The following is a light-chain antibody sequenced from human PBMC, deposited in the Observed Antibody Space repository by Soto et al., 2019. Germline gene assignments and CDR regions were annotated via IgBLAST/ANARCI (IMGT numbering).Light chain of an antibody. V-gene: IGKV1-9*01. Sequence: IQLTQSPSSLSASVGDRVTITCRASQDISTYLAWYQQKPGKAPKLLIYAASTLQSGVPSRFSGSGSGTDFTLTISCLQSEDFATYYCQQYYSYPRTFGQGTKVDIK. J-gene: IGKJ1*01. CDR3: QQYYSYPRT. CDR2: AAS. CDR1: QDISTY.